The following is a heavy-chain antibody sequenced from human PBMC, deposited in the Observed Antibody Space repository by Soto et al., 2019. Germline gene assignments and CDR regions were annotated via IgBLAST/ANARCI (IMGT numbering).Heavy chain of an antibody. CDR2: VHYSGST. CDR1: GGSISGSSYY. Sequence: XGTLSLTCTVSGGSISGSSYYWGWIRQPPGKGLECIGSVHYSGSTDYNPSLKSRVTMSVDTSKNQFSLRLSSVTTADTALYYCARTTAVPNTLRSRYFFDYWGQGTLVTVSS. V-gene: IGHV4-39*07. CDR3: ARTTAVPNTLRSRYFFDY. D-gene: IGHD4-17*01. J-gene: IGHJ4*02.